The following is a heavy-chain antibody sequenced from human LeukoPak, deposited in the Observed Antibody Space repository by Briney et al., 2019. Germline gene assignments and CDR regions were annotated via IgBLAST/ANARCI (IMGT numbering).Heavy chain of an antibody. CDR2: INPNSGGT. CDR3: GREEIGNCSSTSCLASRFDY. CDR1: GYTFTGYY. V-gene: IGHV1-2*02. D-gene: IGHD2-2*01. J-gene: IGHJ4*02. Sequence: GASVKVSCKASGYTFTGYYMHWVRQAPGQGLEWMGWINPNSGGTNYAQKFQGRVTMTRDTSISTAYMELSRLRSDDTAVYYCGREEIGNCSSTSCLASRFDYWGQGTLVTVSS.